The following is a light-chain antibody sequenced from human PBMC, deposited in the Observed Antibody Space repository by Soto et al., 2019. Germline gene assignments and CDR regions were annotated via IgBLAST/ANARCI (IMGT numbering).Light chain of an antibody. Sequence: QSVLPQPASLSGSPGQSITISCTGTSSDVGGYNYVSWYQQHPGKAPKLMTYDVSYLPSGVSNRFSRSKSRNTASLTISGLQAEDEAAYYCSSYTSSSTLDVFGTGTKVTVL. CDR3: SSYTSSSTLDV. V-gene: IGLV2-14*01. CDR1: SSDVGGYNY. J-gene: IGLJ1*01. CDR2: DVS.